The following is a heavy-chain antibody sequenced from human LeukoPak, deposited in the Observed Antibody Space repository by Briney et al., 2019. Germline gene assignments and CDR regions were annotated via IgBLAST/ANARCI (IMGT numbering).Heavy chain of an antibody. Sequence: GGSLRLSCAASGFSFNNYFTNWVRQGPGKGLELVSSVSSSGSSTYYADSVKGRFTISRDNSKNTLHLQMNSLRAENTAVYYCAKGSYSGSPLVNFDYWGQGTLVTVSS. CDR3: AKGSYSGSPLVNFDY. CDR2: VSSSGSST. V-gene: IGHV3-23*01. D-gene: IGHD1-26*01. CDR1: GFSFNNYF. J-gene: IGHJ4*02.